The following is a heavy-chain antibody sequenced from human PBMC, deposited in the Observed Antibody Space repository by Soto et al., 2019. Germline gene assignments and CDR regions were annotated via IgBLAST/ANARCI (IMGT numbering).Heavy chain of an antibody. D-gene: IGHD3-22*01. CDR1: GGSISSYY. CDR3: ASSSGYYAFDI. J-gene: IGHJ3*02. CDR2: IYYSGST. Sequence: SETLSLTCTVSGGSISSYYWSWIRQPPGKGLEWIGYIYYSGSTNYNPSLKSRVTISVDTSKNQFSLKLSSVTATDTAVYYCASSSGYYAFDIWGQGTMVTVSS. V-gene: IGHV4-59*08.